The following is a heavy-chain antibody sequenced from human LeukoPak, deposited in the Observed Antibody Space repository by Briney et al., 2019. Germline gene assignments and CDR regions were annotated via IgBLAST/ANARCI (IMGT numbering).Heavy chain of an antibody. J-gene: IGHJ5*02. V-gene: IGHV1-18*01. CDR3: ARVSAWHGEWLSNRNWFDP. CDR1: GYTFTSYG. Sequence: ASVKVSCKASGYTFTSYGISWVRQAPGQGLEWMGWISAYNGNTNYAQKLQGRVTMTTDTSTSTAYMELRSLRSDDTAVYYCARVSAWHGEWLSNRNWFDPWGQGTLVTVSS. D-gene: IGHD3-3*01. CDR2: ISAYNGNT.